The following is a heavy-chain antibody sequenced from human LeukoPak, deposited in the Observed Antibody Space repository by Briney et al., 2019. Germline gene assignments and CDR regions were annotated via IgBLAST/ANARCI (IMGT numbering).Heavy chain of an antibody. Sequence: PGGSLRLSCIASGFDFSNYAMSWVRQAPGKGLEWVAVIWYDGSNRYYADSVKGRFTISRDNSQNTLYLQMNSLRAEDTAVHYCARGTPHYYFDFWGQGTLVTVSS. J-gene: IGHJ4*02. CDR2: IWYDGSNR. D-gene: IGHD2-15*01. V-gene: IGHV3-33*08. CDR1: GFDFSNYA. CDR3: ARGTPHYYFDF.